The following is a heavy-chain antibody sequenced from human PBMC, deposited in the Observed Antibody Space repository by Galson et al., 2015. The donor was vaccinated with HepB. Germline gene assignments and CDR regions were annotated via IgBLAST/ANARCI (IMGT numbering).Heavy chain of an antibody. CDR2: ISGSGGST. V-gene: IGHV3-23*01. CDR3: AKDQGGRFDY. J-gene: IGHJ4*02. Sequence: FSSYAMSWVRQAPGKGLEWVSAISGSGGSTYYADSVKGRFTISRDNSKNTLYLQMNSLRAEDTAVYYCAKDQGGRFDYWGQGTLVTVSS. CDR1: FSSYA. D-gene: IGHD1-26*01.